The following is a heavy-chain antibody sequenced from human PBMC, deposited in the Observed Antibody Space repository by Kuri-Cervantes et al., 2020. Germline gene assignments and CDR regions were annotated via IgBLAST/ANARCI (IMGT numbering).Heavy chain of an antibody. CDR1: GFTFSSYA. J-gene: IGHJ4*02. Sequence: LSLTCAASGFTFSSYAMHWVRQAPGKGLEWVAVISYDGSNKYYADSVKGRFTISRDNSKNTLYLQMNSLRAEDTAVYYCAKDLNYYDSSGYYSGFDYWGQGTLVTDSS. CDR3: AKDLNYYDSSGYYSGFDY. D-gene: IGHD3-22*01. CDR2: ISYDGSNK. V-gene: IGHV3-30-3*01.